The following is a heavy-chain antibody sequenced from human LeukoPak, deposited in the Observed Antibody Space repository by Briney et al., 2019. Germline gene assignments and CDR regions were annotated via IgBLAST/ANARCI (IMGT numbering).Heavy chain of an antibody. Sequence: ASVKVSCKASGYTFTSYYMHWVRQAPGQGLEWMGWINPNSGGTNYAQKFQGRVTMTRDTSISTAYMELSRLRSDDTAVYYCARVEIVATMSFDYWGQGTLVTVSS. CDR1: GYTFTSYY. CDR3: ARVEIVATMSFDY. D-gene: IGHD5-12*01. V-gene: IGHV1-2*02. J-gene: IGHJ4*02. CDR2: INPNSGGT.